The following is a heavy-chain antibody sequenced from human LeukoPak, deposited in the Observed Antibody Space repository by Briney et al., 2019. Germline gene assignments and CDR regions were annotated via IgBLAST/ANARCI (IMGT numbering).Heavy chain of an antibody. Sequence: GGSLSLSCAASGFTFSDYYMSWIRQAPGKGLEWVSYISSSGSTIYYADSVKGRFTISRDNAKNSLYLQMNSLRAEDTAVYYCARGSHSSGWNWFDPWGQGTLVTVSS. CDR3: ARGSHSSGWNWFDP. D-gene: IGHD6-19*01. CDR2: ISSSGSTI. CDR1: GFTFSDYY. J-gene: IGHJ5*02. V-gene: IGHV3-11*01.